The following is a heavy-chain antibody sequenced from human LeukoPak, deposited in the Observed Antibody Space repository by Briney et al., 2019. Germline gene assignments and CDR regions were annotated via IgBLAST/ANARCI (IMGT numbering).Heavy chain of an antibody. Sequence: GESLRLSWAAAGFTVSRLWIHWFRKAPGKGGVWVSRINSDGSSTTYADSVKGRFTISRDSAKNTVYLQMNSLRAEDTAVYYCARGRDGYSYGIWGQGTLVTVSS. CDR2: INSDGSST. CDR3: ARGRDGYSYGI. CDR1: GFTVSRLW. V-gene: IGHV3-74*01. D-gene: IGHD5-18*01. J-gene: IGHJ4*02.